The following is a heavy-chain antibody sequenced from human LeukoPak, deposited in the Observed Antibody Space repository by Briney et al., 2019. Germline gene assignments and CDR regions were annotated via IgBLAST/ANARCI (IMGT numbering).Heavy chain of an antibody. D-gene: IGHD3-10*01. CDR2: IHPGDSVT. Sequence: KLGESLKISCKGSEYTFTSYWIGWVRQMPGKGLEWMGSIHPGDSVTRYNPSFQGQVTISADKSIRTAYLQWSSLKASDTAVYYCVRRNYGSSIRWFDPWGQGTLVTVSS. CDR3: VRRNYGSSIRWFDP. V-gene: IGHV5-51*01. CDR1: EYTFTSYW. J-gene: IGHJ5*02.